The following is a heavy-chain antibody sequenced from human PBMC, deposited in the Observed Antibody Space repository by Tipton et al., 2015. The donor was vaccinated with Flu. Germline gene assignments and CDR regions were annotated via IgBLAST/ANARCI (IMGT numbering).Heavy chain of an antibody. CDR3: ACTYDNRGFDY. Sequence: SLRLSCAAPGFSVSSNYMSWVRQAPGKGLEWVSVIYSDDSTNYADSVKGRFTVSRDNSKNTLYLQMNSLRAEDTALYYCACTYDNRGFDYWGQGTLVTVSS. CDR1: GFSVSSNY. D-gene: IGHD3-22*01. V-gene: IGHV3-53*01. CDR2: IYSDDST. J-gene: IGHJ4*02.